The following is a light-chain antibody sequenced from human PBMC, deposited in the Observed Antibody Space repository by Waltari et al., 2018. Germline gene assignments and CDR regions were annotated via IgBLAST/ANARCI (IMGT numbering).Light chain of an antibody. V-gene: IGKV1-8*01. J-gene: IGKJ1*01. Sequence: AIRMTQSPSSISASTGDGVTITCRANQSISSYFAWYQQKPGKAPNLLIYAASTLQSGVPSRFSGSGSRTDFTLTISCLQSEDFATCYCQQYYTYPWTFGQGTKVEVK. CDR2: AAS. CDR3: QQYYTYPWT. CDR1: QSISSY.